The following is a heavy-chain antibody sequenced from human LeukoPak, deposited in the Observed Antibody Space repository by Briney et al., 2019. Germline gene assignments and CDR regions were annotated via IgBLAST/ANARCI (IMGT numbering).Heavy chain of an antibody. V-gene: IGHV3-23*01. CDR2: ITTGGST. J-gene: IGHJ4*02. Sequence: GGSLRLSCAASGITFSSYAMSWVRQAPGKGLEWVSGITTGGSTYYADSVKGRFTISRDNSKNTLYLQMNSLGAEDTAVYYCATYDATGSYYSFENWGQGTLVTVSS. CDR1: GITFSSYA. CDR3: ATYDATGSYYSFEN. D-gene: IGHD3-22*01.